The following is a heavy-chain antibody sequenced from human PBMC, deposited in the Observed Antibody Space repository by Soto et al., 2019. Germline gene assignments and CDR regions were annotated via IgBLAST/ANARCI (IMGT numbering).Heavy chain of an antibody. D-gene: IGHD3-22*01. CDR3: AGGEGSSGYYSYNWFDP. CDR2: IYYSGST. J-gene: IGHJ5*02. Sequence: QVQLQESGPGLVKPSQTLSLTCTVSGGSISSGGYYWSWIRQHPGKGLEWIVYIYYSGSTYYNPSLKSRVTISEDTSNNQFSLKLSSVTAADTAVYYCAGGEGSSGYYSYNWFDPWGQGTLVTVSS. CDR1: GGSISSGGYY. V-gene: IGHV4-31*03.